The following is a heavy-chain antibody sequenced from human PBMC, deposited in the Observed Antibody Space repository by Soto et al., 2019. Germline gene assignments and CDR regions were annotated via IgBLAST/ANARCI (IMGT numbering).Heavy chain of an antibody. Sequence: PSETLSLTCNVSGGSIRSYYWSWVRQPAGKALEWIGRVYTTGSTNYNPSLRSRVSISVDTSKNQFSLTVTSVTAADTAVYYCAREGASGFGMDVRGQGTTVTVSS. V-gene: IGHV4-4*07. J-gene: IGHJ6*02. CDR2: VYTTGST. D-gene: IGHD1-26*01. CDR3: AREGASGFGMDV. CDR1: GGSIRSYY.